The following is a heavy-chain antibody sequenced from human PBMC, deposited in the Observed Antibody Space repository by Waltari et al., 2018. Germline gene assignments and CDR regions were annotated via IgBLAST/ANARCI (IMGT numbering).Heavy chain of an antibody. CDR3: ARGRDIVVVGAATRGFGI. CDR2: IIPIFGTA. J-gene: IGHJ3*02. V-gene: IGHV1-69*13. CDR1: GGTFSSYA. Sequence: QVQLVQSGAEVKKPGSSVKVSCKASGGTFSSYAISWVRQAPGQGLEWMGGIIPIFGTASYAQQFQGRVTITADESTSTAYMEPTSGRSEDTAVYYCARGRDIVVVGAATRGFGIWGQGTMVTVSS. D-gene: IGHD2-15*01.